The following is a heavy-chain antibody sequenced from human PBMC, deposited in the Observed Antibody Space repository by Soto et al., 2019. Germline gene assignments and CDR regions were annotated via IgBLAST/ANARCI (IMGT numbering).Heavy chain of an antibody. CDR1: GGSISSSSYY. CDR3: ARPSEDIVVVVAATGGAFDI. D-gene: IGHD2-15*01. J-gene: IGHJ3*02. CDR2: IYYSGST. V-gene: IGHV4-39*01. Sequence: QLQLQESGPGLVKPSETLSLTCTVSGGSISSSSYYWGWIRQPPGKGLEWIGSIYYSGSTYYNPSLKSRVTISVDTSKNQFSLKLSSVTAADTAVYYCARPSEDIVVVVAATGGAFDIWGQGTMVTVSS.